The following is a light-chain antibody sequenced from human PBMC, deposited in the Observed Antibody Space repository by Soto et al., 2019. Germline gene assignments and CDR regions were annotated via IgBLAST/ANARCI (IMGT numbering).Light chain of an antibody. J-gene: IGKJ4*01. Sequence: EIVMTQSPATLSVSPGERAILSCRASQSLSSNLAWYQQKPGQAPRLLIYGASTRATGIPARFSGSGSGTEFTVTISSLQSEDCAVYYCQQYKNWPPLTYGGGTKVEIK. CDR3: QQYKNWPPLT. V-gene: IGKV3-15*01. CDR2: GAS. CDR1: QSLSSN.